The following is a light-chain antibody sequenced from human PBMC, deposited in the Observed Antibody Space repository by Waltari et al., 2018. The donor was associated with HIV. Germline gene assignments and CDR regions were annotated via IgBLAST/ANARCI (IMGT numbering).Light chain of an antibody. CDR1: QDINNY. Sequence: DIQMTQSPSSLSASVGDRVTITCQASQDINNYLNWYQQKPGKAPKLLIYDASNLETGVPSRFSGSGSGTDFTFTISSLQSEDIATYYCQQYDNLVTFGGGTKVELK. J-gene: IGKJ4*01. V-gene: IGKV1-33*01. CDR3: QQYDNLVT. CDR2: DAS.